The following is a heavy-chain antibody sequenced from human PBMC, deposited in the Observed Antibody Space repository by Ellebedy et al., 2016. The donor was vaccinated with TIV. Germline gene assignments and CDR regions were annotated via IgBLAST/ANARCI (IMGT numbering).Heavy chain of an antibody. CDR1: GGSFSGYY. D-gene: IGHD4-23*01. Sequence: GSLRLXCAVYGGSFSGYYWSWIRQPPGKGLEWIGEINHSGSTNYNPSLKSRVTISVDTSKNQFSLKLSSVTAADTAVYYCARGGRSGGLGYYFDYWGQGTLVTVSS. CDR2: INHSGST. V-gene: IGHV4-34*01. CDR3: ARGGRSGGLGYYFDY. J-gene: IGHJ4*02.